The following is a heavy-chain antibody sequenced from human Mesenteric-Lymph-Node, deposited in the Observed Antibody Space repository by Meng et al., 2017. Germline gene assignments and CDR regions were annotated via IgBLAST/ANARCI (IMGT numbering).Heavy chain of an antibody. J-gene: IGHJ6*02. CDR1: GVAFNSYG. Sequence: SVKVSCKTSGVAFNSYGISWARQAPGQGLEWMGGISPAFETANYAQKFQGRVTITADESTSTAYMELRSLTSEDTAVYYCAGPTDGYNLRAHYVMDVWGRGPSAT. D-gene: IGHD5-24*01. V-gene: IGHV1-69*13. CDR3: AGPTDGYNLRAHYVMDV. CDR2: ISPAFETA.